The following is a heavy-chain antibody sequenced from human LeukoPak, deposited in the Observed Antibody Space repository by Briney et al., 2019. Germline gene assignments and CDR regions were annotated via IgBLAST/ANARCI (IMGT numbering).Heavy chain of an antibody. V-gene: IGHV3-23*01. CDR3: ALHDFWSGYAVDY. Sequence: GESLRLSCAASGFTFSSYAMSWVRQAPGKGLEWVSAISGSGGSTYYADSVKGRFTISRDNSKNTLYLQMNSLRAEDTAVYYCALHDFWSGYAVDYWGQGTLVTVSS. CDR1: GFTFSSYA. D-gene: IGHD3-3*01. J-gene: IGHJ4*02. CDR2: ISGSGGST.